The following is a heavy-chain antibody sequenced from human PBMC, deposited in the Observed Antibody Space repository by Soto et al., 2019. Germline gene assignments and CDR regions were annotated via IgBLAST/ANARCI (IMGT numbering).Heavy chain of an antibody. J-gene: IGHJ6*02. CDR2: IKQDGSEK. V-gene: IGHV3-7*04. D-gene: IGHD3-10*01. CDR3: ARNLNYYGYGYYYGMDV. Sequence: PGGSLRLSCAASGFTFSNYWMSWVRQAPGKGLEWVANIKQDGSEKHYVDSVKGRFTISRDNAKNSLYLQMNSLRAEDTAVYYCARNLNYYGYGYYYGMDVWGQGTTVTVSS. CDR1: GFTFSNYW.